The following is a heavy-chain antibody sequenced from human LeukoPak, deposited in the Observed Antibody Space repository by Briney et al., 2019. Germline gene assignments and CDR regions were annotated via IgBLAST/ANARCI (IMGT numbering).Heavy chain of an antibody. CDR1: GGSISSYY. CDR2: IYYSGST. J-gene: IGHJ3*02. Sequence: PSETLSLTCTVSGGSISSYYWSWIRQPPGKGLEWIGYIYYSGSTNYNPSLKSRVTISVDTSKNQFSLKLSSVTAADTAVYYCARRPDYYDSSGYYGDAFDIWGQGTMVTVSS. CDR3: ARRPDYYDSSGYYGDAFDI. D-gene: IGHD3-22*01. V-gene: IGHV4-59*01.